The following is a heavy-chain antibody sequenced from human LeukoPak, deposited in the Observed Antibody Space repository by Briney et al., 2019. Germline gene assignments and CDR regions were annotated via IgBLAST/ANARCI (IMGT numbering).Heavy chain of an antibody. Sequence: SETLSLTCAVSGGSICSGGYSWSWIRQPPGKGLEWIGYIYHSGSTYYNPSLKSRVTISVDRSKNQFSLKLSSVTAADTAVYYCARGPAVSTGRTVSNFDYWGQGTLVTVSS. CDR3: ARGPAVSTGRTVSNFDY. J-gene: IGHJ4*02. D-gene: IGHD7-27*01. CDR2: IYHSGST. CDR1: GGSICSGGYS. V-gene: IGHV4-30-2*01.